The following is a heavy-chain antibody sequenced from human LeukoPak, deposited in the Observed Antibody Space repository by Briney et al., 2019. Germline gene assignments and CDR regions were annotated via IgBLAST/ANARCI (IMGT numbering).Heavy chain of an antibody. CDR3: SRGKSGYYSPYYFDY. CDR2: IREDGSEK. Sequence: HPGGSLRLSCAACGFTFSNYWMSWVRQAPGKGLEWVANIREDGSEKNYVDSVKGRFTISRDNAKNSVYLQMNRLRAEDTAVYYCSRGKSGYYSPYYFDYWGQGTLVTVSS. V-gene: IGHV3-7*01. CDR1: GFTFSNYW. D-gene: IGHD3-22*01. J-gene: IGHJ4*02.